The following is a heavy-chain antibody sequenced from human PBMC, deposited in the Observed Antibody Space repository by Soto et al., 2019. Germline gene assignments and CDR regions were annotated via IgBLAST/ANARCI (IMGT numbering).Heavy chain of an antibody. J-gene: IGHJ4*02. Sequence: PGGSLRLSCAASGFTFSSYGMHWVRQAPGKGLEWVAVISYDGSNKYYADSVKGRFTISRDNSKNTLYLQMNSLRAEDTAVYYCAKVLMATTPVGDYWGQGTLVTVSS. V-gene: IGHV3-30*18. D-gene: IGHD5-12*01. CDR2: ISYDGSNK. CDR3: AKVLMATTPVGDY. CDR1: GFTFSSYG.